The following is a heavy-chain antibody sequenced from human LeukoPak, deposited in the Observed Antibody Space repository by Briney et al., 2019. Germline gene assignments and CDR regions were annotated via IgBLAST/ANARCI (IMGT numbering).Heavy chain of an antibody. Sequence: HGESLKISCKGSGYSFTSYWIGWVRQMPGKGLEWMGIIYPGDSDTRYSPSFQGQVTISADKAISTAYLQRSSLKASDTAMYYCAMTFSGSYYGPTNNWLYPCGEGTLVSVSS. V-gene: IGHV5-51*01. J-gene: IGHJ5*02. D-gene: IGHD1-26*01. CDR3: AMTFSGSYYGPTNNWLYP. CDR1: GYSFTSYW. CDR2: IYPGDSDT.